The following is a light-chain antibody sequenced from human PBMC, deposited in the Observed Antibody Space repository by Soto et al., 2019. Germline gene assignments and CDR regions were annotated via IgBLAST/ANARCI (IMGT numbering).Light chain of an antibody. J-gene: IGLJ2*01. V-gene: IGLV1-44*01. CDR2: SNT. CDR3: AAWDDSLNGVV. Sequence: QSVLTQPPSASGTPGQTIAISCSGGSSNIGSHTVNWYQQLPGTAPRLLIYSNTQRPSGVPDRFSGSKSGTSASLAIGGLQSEYEGDYSCAAWDDSLNGVVFGGVTKVTVL. CDR1: SSNIGSHT.